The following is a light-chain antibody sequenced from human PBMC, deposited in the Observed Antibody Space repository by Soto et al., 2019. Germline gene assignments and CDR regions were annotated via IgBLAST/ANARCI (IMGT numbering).Light chain of an antibody. CDR2: EVS. J-gene: IGLJ3*02. CDR1: NSDVGGYNY. CDR3: SSYTSNSTRV. V-gene: IGLV2-14*01. Sequence: QSALTQPASVSGSPGQSITISCTGTNSDVGGYNYVSWYQQHPGQAPKLMIYEVSNRPSGVSNRFSGSKSGKTASLTISGLQAEDEADYYCSSYTSNSTRVFGGGTKLTVL.